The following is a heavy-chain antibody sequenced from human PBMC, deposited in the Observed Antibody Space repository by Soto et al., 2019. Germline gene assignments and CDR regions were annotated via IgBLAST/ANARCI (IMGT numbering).Heavy chain of an antibody. CDR3: ARVNVVVVAATREYYFDY. V-gene: IGHV1-2*02. D-gene: IGHD2-15*01. CDR1: GYTFTGYY. CDR2: INPNSGGT. Sequence: QVQLVQSGAEVKKPGASVKVSCKASGYTFTGYYMHWVRQAPGQGLEWMGWINPNSGGTNYAQKCRGRVTVTRDTSISTAYMELSRLRSDDTAVYYCARVNVVVVAATREYYFDYWGQGTLVTVSS. J-gene: IGHJ4*02.